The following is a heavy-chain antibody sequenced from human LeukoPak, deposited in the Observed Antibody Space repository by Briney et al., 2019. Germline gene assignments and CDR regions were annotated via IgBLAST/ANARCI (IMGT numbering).Heavy chain of an antibody. CDR3: ARLELLVGFDP. CDR2: IYTSGST. CDR1: GGSISSDC. V-gene: IGHV4-4*09. J-gene: IGHJ5*02. D-gene: IGHD6-6*01. Sequence: PDTLSLTCAVSGGSISSDCWSWVRQPPGKGLEWVGYIYTSGSTNYNPSLKSRVTISVDTSKNQFSLKLSSVTAADTAVDYRARLELLVGFDPWGQGTLVSVSS.